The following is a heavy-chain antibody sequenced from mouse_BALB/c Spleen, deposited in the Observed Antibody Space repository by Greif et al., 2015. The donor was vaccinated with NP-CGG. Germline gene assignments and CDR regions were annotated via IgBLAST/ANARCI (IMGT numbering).Heavy chain of an antibody. CDR3: ARFPKYGNYNLCAMDY. Sequence: VKLVESGAELARPGASVKLSCKASGYTFTSYWMQWVKQRPGQGLELIGAIYPGDGDTRYTQKFKGKATLTADKSSSTAYMQLSSLASEDSAVYYCARFPKYGNYNLCAMDYWGQGTSVTVSS. CDR1: GYTFTSYW. CDR2: IYPGDGDT. V-gene: IGHV1-87*01. J-gene: IGHJ4*01. D-gene: IGHD2-10*02.